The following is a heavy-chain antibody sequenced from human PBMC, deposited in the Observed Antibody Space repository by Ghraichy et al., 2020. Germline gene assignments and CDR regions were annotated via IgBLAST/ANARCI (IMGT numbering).Heavy chain of an antibody. Sequence: SETLSLTCAVYGGSFSGYYWSWIRQPPGKGLEWIGEINHSGSTNYNPSLKSRVTISVDTSKNQFSLKLSSVTATDTAVYYCARTGRDHLLWFGDAFDIWGQGTMVTVSS. CDR3: ARTGRDHLLWFGDAFDI. V-gene: IGHV4-34*01. D-gene: IGHD3-10*01. CDR1: GGSFSGYY. CDR2: INHSGST. J-gene: IGHJ3*02.